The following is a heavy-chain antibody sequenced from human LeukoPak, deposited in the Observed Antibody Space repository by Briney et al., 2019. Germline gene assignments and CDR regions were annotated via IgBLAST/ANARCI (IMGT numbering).Heavy chain of an antibody. CDR2: IGSSSSTI. J-gene: IGHJ4*02. V-gene: IGHV3-48*01. Sequence: GGSLRLSCAASGFTFSSYSMNWVRQAPGKGLEWVSYIGSSSSTIYCADSVKGRFTIPRDNAKNSLYLQMNSLRAEDTAVYYCAKADSLGIAAAGYFDYWGQGTLVTVSS. CDR3: AKADSLGIAAAGYFDY. D-gene: IGHD6-13*01. CDR1: GFTFSSYS.